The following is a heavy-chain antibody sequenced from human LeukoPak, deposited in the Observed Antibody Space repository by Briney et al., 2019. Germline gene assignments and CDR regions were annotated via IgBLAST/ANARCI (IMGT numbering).Heavy chain of an antibody. CDR1: GGSFSGYY. Sequence: SETLSLTCAVYGGSFSGYYWSWIRQPPGKGLEWIGSIYYSGSTYYNPSLKSRVTISVDTSKNQFSLKLSSVTAADTAVYYCARILVPDWFDPWGQGTLVTVSS. J-gene: IGHJ5*02. CDR2: IYYSGST. D-gene: IGHD3-3*01. CDR3: ARILVPDWFDP. V-gene: IGHV4-34*01.